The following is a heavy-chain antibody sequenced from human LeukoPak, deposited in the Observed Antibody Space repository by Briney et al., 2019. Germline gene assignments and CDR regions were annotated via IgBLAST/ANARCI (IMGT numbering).Heavy chain of an antibody. CDR3: AKDSYGDYRGAFDI. D-gene: IGHD4-17*01. Sequence: RGSLRLSCAASGFTFSRYWMSWVRQAPGKGLEWVANIEQDGSEKYYVDSVKGRFTISRDNVKNSLYLQMNSLRAEGTAVYYCAKDSYGDYRGAFDIWGQGTMVTVSS. V-gene: IGHV3-7*01. J-gene: IGHJ3*02. CDR1: GFTFSRYW. CDR2: IEQDGSEK.